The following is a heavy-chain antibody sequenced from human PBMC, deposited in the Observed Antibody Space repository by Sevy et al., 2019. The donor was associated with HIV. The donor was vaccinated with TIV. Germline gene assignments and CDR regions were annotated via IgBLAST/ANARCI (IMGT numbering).Heavy chain of an antibody. CDR3: AREGCTRPHDH. Sequence: GGSLRLSCVASGFNFNIYSMSWVRQAPGKGLGWVSTSSFGYGRINHADSVQGRLTMSRDDSKKTVYLEMNSLRAEDTAVYYCAREGCTRPHDHWGQGTLVTVSS. CDR1: GFNFNIYS. V-gene: IGHV3-23*01. D-gene: IGHD2-8*01. J-gene: IGHJ4*02. CDR2: SSFGYGRI.